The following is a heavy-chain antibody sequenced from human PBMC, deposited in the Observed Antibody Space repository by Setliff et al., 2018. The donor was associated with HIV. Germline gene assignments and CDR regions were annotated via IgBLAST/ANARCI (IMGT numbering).Heavy chain of an antibody. Sequence: SETLSLTCAVYGGSFSEYYWSWIRQSPGKGLEWIGEINHSGSTHYNPPLKSRVTISVDTSKNQFSLGLNSVTAADTAVYYCARGATLLPGYSDRWEYFYMDVWGKGTPVIVSS. CDR2: INHSGST. CDR3: ARGATLLPGYSDRWEYFYMDV. D-gene: IGHD5-12*01. J-gene: IGHJ6*03. V-gene: IGHV4-34*01. CDR1: GGSFSEYY.